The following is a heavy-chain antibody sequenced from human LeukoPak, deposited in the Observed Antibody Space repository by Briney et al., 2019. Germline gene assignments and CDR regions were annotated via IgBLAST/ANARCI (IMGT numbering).Heavy chain of an antibody. CDR1: EFTFSSYA. J-gene: IGHJ4*02. Sequence: GGSLRLSCAASEFTFSSYAMQWVRQAPGKGLEWVSGINVSGGTTYYTDSVKGRFTISRDNSKNTLYLQMNSLRAEDTAVYYCARHPRGYCSGGSCYDGSFDYWGQGTLVTVSS. V-gene: IGHV3-23*01. CDR2: INVSGGTT. CDR3: ARHPRGYCSGGSCYDGSFDY. D-gene: IGHD2-15*01.